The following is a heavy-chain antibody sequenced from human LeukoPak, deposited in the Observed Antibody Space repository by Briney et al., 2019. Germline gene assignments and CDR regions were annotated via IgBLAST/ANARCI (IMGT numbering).Heavy chain of an antibody. V-gene: IGHV3-74*01. Sequence: GGSLRLSCAASGFTFSSYSMNWVRQAPGKGLVWVSRIDNDGSGTVYADSVKGRFTVFRDNAKNTLFLQMNSLRAEDTAVYYCAGDRPHNWFDPWGQGTLVTVSS. CDR3: AGDRPHNWFDP. CDR2: IDNDGSGT. CDR1: GFTFSSYS. J-gene: IGHJ5*02.